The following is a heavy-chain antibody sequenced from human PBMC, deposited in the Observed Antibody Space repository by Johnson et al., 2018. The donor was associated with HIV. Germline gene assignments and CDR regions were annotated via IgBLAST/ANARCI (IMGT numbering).Heavy chain of an antibody. D-gene: IGHD3-22*01. CDR3: ARDPVSHYYDSRGSLDDAFDI. Sequence: VQLLESGGGLVQPGGSLRLSCAASGFTFSSYWMSWVRQAPGKGLEWVANIKQDGSEKYYVDSVKGRFTISRDNAKNSLYLQMNSLRAEDTAVYYCARDPVSHYYDSRGSLDDAFDIWGQGTMVTVSS. J-gene: IGHJ3*02. CDR2: IKQDGSEK. CDR1: GFTFSSYW. V-gene: IGHV3-7*01.